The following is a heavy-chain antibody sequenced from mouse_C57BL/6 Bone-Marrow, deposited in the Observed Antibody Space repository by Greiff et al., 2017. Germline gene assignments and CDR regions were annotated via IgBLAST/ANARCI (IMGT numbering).Heavy chain of an antibody. CDR1: GYSFTGYY. CDR3: ARETTVVAKAMDY. CDR2: INPSTGGT. D-gene: IGHD1-1*01. Sequence: VHVKQSGPELVKPGASVKISCKASGYSFTGYYMNWVKQSPEKSLEWIGEINPSTGGTTYNQKFKAKATLTVDKSSSTAYMQLKSLTSEDSAVYYCARETTVVAKAMDYWGQGTSVTVSS. V-gene: IGHV1-42*01. J-gene: IGHJ4*01.